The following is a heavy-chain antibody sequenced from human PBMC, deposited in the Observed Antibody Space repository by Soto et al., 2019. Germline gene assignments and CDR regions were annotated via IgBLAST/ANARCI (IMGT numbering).Heavy chain of an antibody. V-gene: IGHV4-30-4*01. CDR1: GGSVTSDEDY. Sequence: PSETLSLTXTVSGGSVTSDEDYWTWIRQSPGKGLEWIGYISNSGSTGYNPSLKTRLSMSVDRSKNQFTLRLTSVTAADTAVYFCATERGSTYGYFDHWGQGTQVTVSS. CDR3: ATERGSTYGYFDH. J-gene: IGHJ4*02. D-gene: IGHD5-18*01. CDR2: ISNSGST.